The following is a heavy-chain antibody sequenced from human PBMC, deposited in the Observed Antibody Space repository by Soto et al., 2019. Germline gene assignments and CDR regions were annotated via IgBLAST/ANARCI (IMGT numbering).Heavy chain of an antibody. CDR3: ATLGHCSGGSCYRKNWLGLFDY. CDR2: IIPIFGTA. D-gene: IGHD2-15*01. J-gene: IGHJ4*02. Sequence: QVQLVQSGAEVKKPGSSVKVSCKASGGTFSSYAISWVRQAPGQGLEWMGGIIPIFGTANYAQKFQGRVTITADESTSTAYMELSSLRSEDTAVYYCATLGHCSGGSCYRKNWLGLFDYWGQGTLVTVSS. CDR1: GGTFSSYA. V-gene: IGHV1-69*01.